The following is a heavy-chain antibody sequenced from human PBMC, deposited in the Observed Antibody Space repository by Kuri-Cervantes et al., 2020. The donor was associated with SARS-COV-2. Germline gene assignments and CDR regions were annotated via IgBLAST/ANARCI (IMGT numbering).Heavy chain of an antibody. J-gene: IGHJ4*02. CDR2: IYWDDDK. Sequence: SGPTLVYPTPTLTLTCTYSGFSLSTSGVGVGWIRQPPGKALEWLALIYWDDDKRYSPSLKSRLTITKDTSKNQVVLTMTNMDPVDTATYYCAHRGYYDSSGSLDYWGQGTLVTVSS. V-gene: IGHV2-5*02. CDR1: GFSLSTSGVG. D-gene: IGHD3-22*01. CDR3: AHRGYYDSSGSLDY.